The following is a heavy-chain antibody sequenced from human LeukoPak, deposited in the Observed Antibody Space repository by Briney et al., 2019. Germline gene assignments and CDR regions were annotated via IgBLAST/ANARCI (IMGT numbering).Heavy chain of an antibody. CDR2: ISYDGTKT. J-gene: IGHJ3*02. V-gene: IGHV3-30*18. Sequence: GGSLRLSCAASGFTFSSYGMSWVRQAPGKGLEWVAIISYDGTKTYYADSVKGRFTISRDNSKNTLYLQMNSLRAEDTALYYCAKDINILTGPKRAAFDIWGQGTMVTVSS. D-gene: IGHD3-9*01. CDR1: GFTFSSYG. CDR3: AKDINILTGPKRAAFDI.